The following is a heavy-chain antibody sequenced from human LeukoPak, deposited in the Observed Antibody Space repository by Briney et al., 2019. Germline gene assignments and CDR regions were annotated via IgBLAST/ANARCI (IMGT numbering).Heavy chain of an antibody. Sequence: GGCLRLSCAASGFTFSSYWMNWLRQAPGKGLEWVANINQDGSEKFYVDSVKGRFTISRDNAKNSLYLQLNSLRAEDTAVYYCARGWASSRRKAFDIWGQGTMVTVSS. D-gene: IGHD3-16*01. CDR1: GFTFSSYW. J-gene: IGHJ3*02. CDR3: ARGWASSRRKAFDI. CDR2: INQDGSEK. V-gene: IGHV3-7*03.